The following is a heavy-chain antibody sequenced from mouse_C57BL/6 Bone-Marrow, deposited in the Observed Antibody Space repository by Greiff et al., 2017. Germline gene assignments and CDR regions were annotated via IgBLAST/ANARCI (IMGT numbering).Heavy chain of an antibody. J-gene: IGHJ2*01. V-gene: IGHV5-4*01. CDR1: GFTFSSYA. Sequence: EVKLVESGGGLVKPGGSLKLSCAASGFTFSSYAMSWVRQTPEKRLEWVATISDGGSYTYYPDNVKGRFTISRDNAKNNLYLQMSHLKSEDTAMYYCARDEDYFDYWGQGTTLTVSS. CDR2: ISDGGSYT. CDR3: ARDEDYFDY.